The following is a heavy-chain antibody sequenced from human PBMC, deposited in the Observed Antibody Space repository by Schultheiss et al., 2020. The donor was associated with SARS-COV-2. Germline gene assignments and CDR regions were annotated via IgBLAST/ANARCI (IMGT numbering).Heavy chain of an antibody. J-gene: IGHJ4*02. Sequence: LRLSCAVSGGSISSGGYSWSWIRQPPGKGLEWIGYIYHSGSTYYNPSLKSRVTISVDRSKNQFSLKLSSVTAADTAVYYCARVPPGTIFGVVPYFDYWGQGTLVTVSS. CDR2: IYHSGST. V-gene: IGHV4-30-2*01. D-gene: IGHD3-3*01. CDR1: GGSISSGGYS. CDR3: ARVPPGTIFGVVPYFDY.